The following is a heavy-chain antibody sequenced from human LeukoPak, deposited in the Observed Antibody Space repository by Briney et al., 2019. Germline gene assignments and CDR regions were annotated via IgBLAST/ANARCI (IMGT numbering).Heavy chain of an antibody. CDR3: AHRKNYYDSSVLDN. D-gene: IGHD3-22*01. CDR2: IYWDDDR. CDR1: VFSLNTRGVG. Sequence: PGPTLVNPTQTLTLTCTFSVFSLNTRGVGVGWIRQPPGRALEWLALIYWDDDRRYSPSLKSRLTITKDTSKNQVVLTMTNMDPVDTATYFCAHRKNYYDSSVLDNWGQGTLVTVSS. J-gene: IGHJ4*02. V-gene: IGHV2-5*02.